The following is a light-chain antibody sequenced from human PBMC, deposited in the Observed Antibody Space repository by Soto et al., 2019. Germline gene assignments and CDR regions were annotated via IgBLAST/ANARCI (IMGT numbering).Light chain of an antibody. CDR3: HKDYSTSYP. V-gene: IGKV4-1*01. CDR2: WAS. CDR1: QRVLYSSNTKNY. J-gene: IGKJ2*01. Sequence: DIVMTQSPDSLAVFLGERATINCKSIQRVLYSSNTKNYLAWYQQKPGQPPKLLIYWASTRESVVPDRFSGRGSGTDCPLTISIRQAEDGAVYYCHKDYSTSYPFGPGTQLEIK.